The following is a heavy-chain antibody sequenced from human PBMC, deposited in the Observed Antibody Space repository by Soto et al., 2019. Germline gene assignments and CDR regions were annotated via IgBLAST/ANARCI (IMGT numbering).Heavy chain of an antibody. CDR2: ISGSGGST. J-gene: IGHJ4*02. V-gene: IGHV3-23*01. CDR1: GFTFSSYA. Sequence: GGSLRLSCAASGFTFSSYAMSWVRQAPGKGLEWVSAISGSGGSTYYADSVKGRFTISRDNSKNTLYLQMNSLRAEDTAVYYCAKDQSLPVGQQLALYYFDYWGQGTLVTVSS. CDR3: AKDQSLPVGQQLALYYFDY. D-gene: IGHD6-13*01.